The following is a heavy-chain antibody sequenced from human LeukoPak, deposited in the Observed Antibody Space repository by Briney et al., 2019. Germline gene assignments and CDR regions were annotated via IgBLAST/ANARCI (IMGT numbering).Heavy chain of an antibody. J-gene: IGHJ5*02. CDR1: GFTFSSYE. CDR3: ARTQASIGVVVAATIGWFDP. V-gene: IGHV3-48*03. CDR2: ISSSGSTI. Sequence: GGSLRLSCAASGFTFSSYEMNWVRQAPGKGLEWVSYISSSGSTIYHADSVKGRFTISRDNAKNSLYLQMNSLRAEDTAVYYCARTQASIGVVVAATIGWFDPWGQGTLVTVSS. D-gene: IGHD2-15*01.